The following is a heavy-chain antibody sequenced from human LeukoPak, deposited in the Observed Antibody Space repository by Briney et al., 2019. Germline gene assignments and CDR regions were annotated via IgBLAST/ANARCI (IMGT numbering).Heavy chain of an antibody. V-gene: IGHV3-15*01. CDR3: TTGVLIVGAFDY. D-gene: IGHD1-26*01. J-gene: IGHJ4*02. CDR1: GFTFSNAW. CDR2: IKSKTDGGTT. Sequence: PGGPLRLSCAASGFTFSNAWMSWFRQAPGKGLEWVGRIKSKTDGGTTDYAAPVKGRFTISRDDSKNTLYLQMNSLKTEDTAVYYCTTGVLIVGAFDYWGQGTLVTVSS.